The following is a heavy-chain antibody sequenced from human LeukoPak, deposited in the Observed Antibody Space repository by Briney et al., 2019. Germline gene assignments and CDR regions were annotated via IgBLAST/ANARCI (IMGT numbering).Heavy chain of an antibody. J-gene: IGHJ4*02. D-gene: IGHD3-10*01. CDR3: ARGPYYGSGAFDY. CDR2: INPNSGGT. Sequence: ASVKVSCKASGYTFTGYYMHWVRQAPGQGLEWMGWINPNSGGTNYAQKFQGWVTMTRDTSISTAYMELSRLRSDDTAVYYCARGPYYGSGAFDYWGQGTLVTVSS. CDR1: GYTFTGYY. V-gene: IGHV1-2*04.